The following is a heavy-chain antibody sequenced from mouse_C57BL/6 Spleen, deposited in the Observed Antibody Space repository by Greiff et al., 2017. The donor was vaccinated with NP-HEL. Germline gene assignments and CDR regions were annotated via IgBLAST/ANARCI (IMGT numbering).Heavy chain of an antibody. CDR1: GYSITSGYY. V-gene: IGHV3-6*01. CDR2: ISYDGSN. J-gene: IGHJ3*01. D-gene: IGHD1-1*01. Sequence: EVQLQESGPGLVKPSQSLSLTCSVTGYSITSGYYWNWIRQFPGNKLEWMGYISYDGSNNYNPSLKNRISITRDTSKNQFFLKLNSVTTEDTATYYCARDYGSSSDYWGQGTLVTVSA. CDR3: ARDYGSSSDY.